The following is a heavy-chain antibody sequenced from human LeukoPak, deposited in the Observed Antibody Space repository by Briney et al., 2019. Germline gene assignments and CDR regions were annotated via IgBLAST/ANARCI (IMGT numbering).Heavy chain of an antibody. V-gene: IGHV1-2*02. CDR2: INPNSGGT. J-gene: IGHJ4*02. CDR1: GYTFTGYY. D-gene: IGHD6-6*01. Sequence: ASAKVSCKASGYTFTGYYMHWVRQAPGQGLEWMGWINPNSGGTNYAQKFQGRVTMTRDTSISTAYMELSRLRSDDTAVYYCARFCSSCVSRVDGFDYWGQGTLVTVSS. CDR3: ARFCSSCVSRVDGFDY.